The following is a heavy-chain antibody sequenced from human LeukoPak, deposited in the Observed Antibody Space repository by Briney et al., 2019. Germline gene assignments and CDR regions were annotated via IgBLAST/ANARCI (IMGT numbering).Heavy chain of an antibody. CDR3: ARVSSWYSPYYMDV. CDR2: IYYSGST. D-gene: IGHD6-13*01. CDR1: GGSFSGYY. V-gene: IGHV4-59*01. Sequence: SETLSLTCAVYGGSFSGYYWSWIRQPPGKGLEWIGYIYYSGSTNYNPSLKSRVTISVDTSKNQFSLKLSSVTAADTAVYYCARVSSWYSPYYMDVWGKGTTVTVSS. J-gene: IGHJ6*03.